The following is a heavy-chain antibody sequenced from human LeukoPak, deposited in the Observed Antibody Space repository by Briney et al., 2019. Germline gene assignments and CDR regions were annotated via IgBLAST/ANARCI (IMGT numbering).Heavy chain of an antibody. D-gene: IGHD2-2*02. J-gene: IGHJ4*02. Sequence: PGGSLRLSCAASGFTVSNNYMSWVRQAPGKGLEWVSVIYSGDNTYYVESVKGRFTISRDNSKNTLFLQMNSLRAEDTAVYYCARIGYCSSTRCYTHLFDYWGQGTLVTVSS. V-gene: IGHV3-66*01. CDR3: ARIGYCSSTRCYTHLFDY. CDR1: GFTVSNNY. CDR2: IYSGDNT.